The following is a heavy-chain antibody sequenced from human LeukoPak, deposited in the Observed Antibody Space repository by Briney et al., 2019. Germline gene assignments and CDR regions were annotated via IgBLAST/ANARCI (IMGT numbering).Heavy chain of an antibody. J-gene: IGHJ3*02. CDR1: GGSLSGYY. CDR3: ASQPDIVVVPAASSGAFDI. D-gene: IGHD2-2*01. CDR2: IYYSGST. V-gene: IGHV4-34*01. Sequence: SETLSLTCAVYGGSLSGYYWSWIRQPPGKGLEWIGSIYYSGSTYYNPSLKSRVTISVDTSKNQFSLKLSSVAAADTAVYYCASQPDIVVVPAASSGAFDIWGQGTMVTVSS.